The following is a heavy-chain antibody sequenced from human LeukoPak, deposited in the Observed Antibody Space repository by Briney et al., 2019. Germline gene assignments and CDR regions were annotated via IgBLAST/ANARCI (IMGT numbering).Heavy chain of an antibody. D-gene: IGHD5-18*01. CDR3: ATGPIMVRYYYYYGMDV. V-gene: IGHV1-2*02. CDR1: GYTFTGYY. Sequence: ASVKVSCKASGYTFTGYYMHWVRQAPGQGLEWMGWINPNSGGTNYAQKFQGRVTMTRDTSISTAYMELSRLRSDDTAVYYCATGPIMVRYYYYYGMDVWGQGTTVTVSS. J-gene: IGHJ6*02. CDR2: INPNSGGT.